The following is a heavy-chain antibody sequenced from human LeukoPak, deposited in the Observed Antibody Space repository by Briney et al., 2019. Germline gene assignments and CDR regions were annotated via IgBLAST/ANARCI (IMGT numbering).Heavy chain of an antibody. D-gene: IGHD5-12*01. CDR1: GYTFTGYY. CDR2: MNPNSGNT. V-gene: IGHV1-8*02. CDR3: ARELVDIVATIDARYFDY. Sequence: ASVKVSCKASGYTFTGYYMHWVRQAPGQGLEWMGWMNPNSGNTGYAQKFQGRVTMTRNTSISTAYMELSSLRSEDTAVYYCARELVDIVATIDARYFDYWGQGTLVTVSS. J-gene: IGHJ4*02.